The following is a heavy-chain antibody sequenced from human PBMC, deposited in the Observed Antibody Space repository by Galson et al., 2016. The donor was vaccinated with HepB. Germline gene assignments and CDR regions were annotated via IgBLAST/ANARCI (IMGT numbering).Heavy chain of an antibody. V-gene: IGHV3-23*01. Sequence: SLRLSCAGTGFIFSSYGMSWVRQAPGKGLEWVSVISALHDQIYYADSVKGRLTISRDNSKSRLFLQMSSLSAEDTAIYYCVIMVRGISTGPFDYWGQGTLVVVSS. CDR3: VIMVRGISTGPFDY. CDR2: ISALHDQI. CDR1: GFIFSSYG. J-gene: IGHJ4*02. D-gene: IGHD3-10*01.